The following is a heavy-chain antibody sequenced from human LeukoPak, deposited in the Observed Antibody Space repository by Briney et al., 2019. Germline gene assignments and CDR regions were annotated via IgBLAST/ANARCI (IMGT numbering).Heavy chain of an antibody. D-gene: IGHD3-9*01. Sequence: GGSLRLSCAASGFTFSSYAMGWVRQAPGNGLEWVSAISGSVGSTYYADSVKGRFTISIDNSKNTLYLQMNSLRAEDTAVYYCAKGLTQVEYFDWLLSLDYWGQGTLVTVSS. V-gene: IGHV3-23*01. CDR2: ISGSVGST. CDR1: GFTFSSYA. CDR3: AKGLTQVEYFDWLLSLDY. J-gene: IGHJ4*02.